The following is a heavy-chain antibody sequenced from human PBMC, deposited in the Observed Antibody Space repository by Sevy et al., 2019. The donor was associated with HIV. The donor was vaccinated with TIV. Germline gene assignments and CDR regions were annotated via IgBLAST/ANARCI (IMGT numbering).Heavy chain of an antibody. Sequence: GGSLRLSCAASGFTFSHAWMSWVRQAPGKGLEWVGRIKSKPDGGTTDYPAPVKGRFAISRDDSKNTLILQMNSLKTEDTAVYYCSTDPIIVLLVTDGMDVWGQGTTVTVSS. CDR3: STDPIIVLLVTDGMDV. CDR1: GFTFSHAW. D-gene: IGHD2-8*02. CDR2: IKSKPDGGTT. J-gene: IGHJ6*02. V-gene: IGHV3-15*01.